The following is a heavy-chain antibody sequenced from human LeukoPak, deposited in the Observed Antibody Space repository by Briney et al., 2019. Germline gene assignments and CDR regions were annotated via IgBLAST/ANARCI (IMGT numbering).Heavy chain of an antibody. CDR1: GGTFSSYA. V-gene: IGHV1-69*01. CDR3: ARIRSIELEWSENCFDY. J-gene: IGHJ4*02. Sequence: SVKVSCKASGGTFSSYAISWVRQAPGQGLQWMGGIIPIFGTANYAQKFQGRVTITADESTSTAYMELSSLRSEDTAVYYCARIRSIELEWSENCFDYWGQGTLVTVSS. CDR2: IIPIFGTA. D-gene: IGHD3-3*01.